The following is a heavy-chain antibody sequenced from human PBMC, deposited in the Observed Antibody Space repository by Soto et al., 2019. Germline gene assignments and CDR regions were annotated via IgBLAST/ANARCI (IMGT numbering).Heavy chain of an antibody. D-gene: IGHD2-2*01. Sequence: SVNVSCKTSGGTFSSYAISCVRQAPGQGREWMGGIIPIFCTANYAQKFQGRVTITADESTSTAYMELSSLRSEDTAVYYCATERPYCSSTSCYYYYGMDVWGQGTTVTVSS. CDR3: ATERPYCSSTSCYYYYGMDV. CDR2: IIPIFCTA. V-gene: IGHV1-69*13. CDR1: GGTFSSYA. J-gene: IGHJ6*02.